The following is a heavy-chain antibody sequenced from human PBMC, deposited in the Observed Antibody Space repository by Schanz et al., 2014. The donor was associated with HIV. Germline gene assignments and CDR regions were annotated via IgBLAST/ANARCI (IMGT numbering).Heavy chain of an antibody. CDR1: GFTFNNYA. Sequence: EVQLLEFGGGLVRPGESLRLSCLASGFTFNNYAMSWVRQAPGKGLEWVSYISSSSGTIYYADSVKGRFTISRDNAWKSLYLQMNSLTAEDTAVYYCARRQWVAPDYWGQGTLVTVSS. J-gene: IGHJ4*02. V-gene: IGHV3-48*01. D-gene: IGHD6-19*01. CDR2: ISSSSGTI. CDR3: ARRQWVAPDY.